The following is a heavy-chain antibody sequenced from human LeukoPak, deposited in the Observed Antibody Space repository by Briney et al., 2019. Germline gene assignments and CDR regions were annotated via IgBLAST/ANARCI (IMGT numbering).Heavy chain of an antibody. CDR2: IYYSGST. J-gene: IGHJ4*02. V-gene: IGHV4-59*08. CDR1: GGSISSYY. Sequence: PSETLSLTCTASGGSISSYYWSWIRQPPGKGLEWIGYIYYSGSTNYNPSLKSRVTISVDTSKNQFSLKLSSVTAADTAVYYCARTASGGYYYDYWGQGTLVTVSS. D-gene: IGHD2-8*02. CDR3: ARTASGGYYYDY.